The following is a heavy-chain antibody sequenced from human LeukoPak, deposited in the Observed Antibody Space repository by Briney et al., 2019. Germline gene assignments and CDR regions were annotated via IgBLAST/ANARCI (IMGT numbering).Heavy chain of an antibody. V-gene: IGHV3-23*01. J-gene: IGHJ4*02. CDR3: AKASTNWGKFYLDY. D-gene: IGHD7-27*01. Sequence: GGSLRLSCAASGFTFSSFVMTWVRQAPGKGLEWVSGISGPGTNTYHADSVKGRFTISRDNSKNTLYLHTNSLRAEDTAVYYCAKASTNWGKFYLDYWGQGTLVTVSS. CDR2: ISGPGTNT. CDR1: GFTFSSFV.